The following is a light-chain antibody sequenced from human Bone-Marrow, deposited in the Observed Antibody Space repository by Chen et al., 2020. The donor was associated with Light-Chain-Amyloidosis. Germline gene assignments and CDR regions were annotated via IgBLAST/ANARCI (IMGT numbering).Light chain of an antibody. CDR3: QSYQGSSQGV. Sequence: NFMLPQPHSVSESPGKTVIISCTRSSGSIATNYVQWYQQRPGSSPPPVIYEDDQRPPGVPDRFSGSIDRSSNSASLTISGLKTEDEADYYCQSYQGSSQGVFGGGTKLTVL. CDR1: SGSIATNY. CDR2: EDD. V-gene: IGLV6-57*01. J-gene: IGLJ3*02.